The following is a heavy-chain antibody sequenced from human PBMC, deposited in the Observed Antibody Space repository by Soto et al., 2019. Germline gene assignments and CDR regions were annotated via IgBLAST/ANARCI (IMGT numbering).Heavy chain of an antibody. CDR1: GGSISSGNYY. D-gene: IGHD2-15*01. J-gene: IGHJ4*02. CDR2: ISYSGST. Sequence: QVQLQESGPGLVKPSQTLSLTCTVSGGSISSGNYYWSWIRQPPGKGLEWIGFISYSGSTYYSTSLKSRVTISVAASKSPFSLNLSFVTAADTAVYYCATMGTPATGLYFFDYWGQGSLVTVSS. CDR3: ATMGTPATGLYFFDY. V-gene: IGHV4-30-4*01.